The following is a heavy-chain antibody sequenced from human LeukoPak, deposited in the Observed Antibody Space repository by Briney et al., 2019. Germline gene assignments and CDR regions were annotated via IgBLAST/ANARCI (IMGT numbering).Heavy chain of an antibody. J-gene: IGHJ4*02. CDR2: IRYDGGNK. V-gene: IGHV3-30*02. Sequence: GGSLRLSCAASGFTFSDYGMHWVRQAPGKGLEWVAFIRYDGGNKYYGDSVKGRFTISRDNSKNTLYLQMNSLRGEDTAIFYCARDWPGGTHHLDYWGQGTLVTVSS. CDR3: ARDWPGGTHHLDY. CDR1: GFTFSDYG. D-gene: IGHD1-1*01.